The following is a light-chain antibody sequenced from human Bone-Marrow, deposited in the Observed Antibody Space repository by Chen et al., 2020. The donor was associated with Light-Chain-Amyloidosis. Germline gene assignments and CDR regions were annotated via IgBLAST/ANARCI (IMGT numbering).Light chain of an antibody. CDR2: EVT. CDR3: SSYTITNTLV. V-gene: IGLV2-14*01. J-gene: IGLJ1*01. CDR1: SSDVGGDNH. Sequence: SALTQPASVSGSPGQSLPFSCTGTSSDVGGDNHVSWYQQHPDKAPKLMIYEVTNRPSWVPDRFSGSKSDNTASLTISGLQTEDEADYFCSSYTITNTLVFGSGTRVTVL.